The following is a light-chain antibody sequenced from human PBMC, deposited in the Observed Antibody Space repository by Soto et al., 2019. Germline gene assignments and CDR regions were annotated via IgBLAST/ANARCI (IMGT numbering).Light chain of an antibody. V-gene: IGKV3-11*01. Sequence: EIVMTQSPATLSVSPGERATLSCRASQNVRSNLAWYQQKPGQAPRLLIYDASNRATGIPARFSGSGSGTDFTLTISSLEPEDFAVYYCQQRSNWPRLTFGQGTRLEIK. CDR2: DAS. CDR3: QQRSNWPRLT. J-gene: IGKJ5*01. CDR1: QNVRSN.